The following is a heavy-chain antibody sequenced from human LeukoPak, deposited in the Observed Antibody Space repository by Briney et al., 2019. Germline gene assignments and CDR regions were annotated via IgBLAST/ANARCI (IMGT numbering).Heavy chain of an antibody. V-gene: IGHV1-18*01. CDR3: ARDCSSTSCYNSAFDI. J-gene: IGHJ3*02. Sequence: PGASVKVSCKASGYTFTSYGISWVRQAPGQGLEWMGWISAYNGNTNYAQKLQGRVTMTTDTSTSTAYMELRSLRSDDTAVYYCARDCSSTSCYNSAFDIWGQGTMVTVSS. CDR2: ISAYNGNT. CDR1: GYTFTSYG. D-gene: IGHD2-2*02.